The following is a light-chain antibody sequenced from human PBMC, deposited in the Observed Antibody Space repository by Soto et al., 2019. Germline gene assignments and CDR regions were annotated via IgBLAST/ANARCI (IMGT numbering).Light chain of an antibody. CDR2: SNN. V-gene: IGLV1-47*01. CDR1: SSNSGSNS. J-gene: IGLJ2*01. CDR3: AAWDDSLSVVV. Sequence: QSVLTQPPSASGTPGQRVTITCSGSSSNSGSNSVYWYQQLPGTAPKLLIYSNNQWPSGVPDRFYGSKSGTSASLDISGLRSEDEDDYYCAAWDDSLSVVVFGGGTKLTVL.